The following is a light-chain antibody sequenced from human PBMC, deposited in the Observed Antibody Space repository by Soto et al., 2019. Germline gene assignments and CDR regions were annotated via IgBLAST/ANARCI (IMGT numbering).Light chain of an antibody. CDR1: SNDVGAYNF. CDR2: EVT. J-gene: IGLJ2*01. V-gene: IGLV2-14*01. Sequence: QSVLTQPASVSGSPGQSITISCTGTSNDVGAYNFVSWYQQHPGKAPKLIIYEVTNRPSRVSNRFSGSKSGSTASLTISGLQAEDEADYYCSSYTTSTTLVFGGGTKVTVL. CDR3: SSYTTSTTLV.